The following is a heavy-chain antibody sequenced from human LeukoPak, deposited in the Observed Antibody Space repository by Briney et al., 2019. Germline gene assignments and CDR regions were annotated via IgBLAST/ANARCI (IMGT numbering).Heavy chain of an antibody. D-gene: IGHD2-8*01. V-gene: IGHV1-18*01. CDR3: ARGQYCTNGVCHFDY. Sequence: ASVKVSFKASGYTFTSYGISWVREAPGQGLEWMGWISAYNGNTNYAQKLQGRVTMTTDTSTSTAYMELRSLRSDDTAVYYCARGQYCTNGVCHFDYWGQGTLVTVSS. CDR1: GYTFTSYG. CDR2: ISAYNGNT. J-gene: IGHJ4*02.